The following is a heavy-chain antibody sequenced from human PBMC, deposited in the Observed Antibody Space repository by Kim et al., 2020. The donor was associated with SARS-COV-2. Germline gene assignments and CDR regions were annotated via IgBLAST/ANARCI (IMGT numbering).Heavy chain of an antibody. CDR3: AKGIYCTNGVCYTAEYFQH. D-gene: IGHD2-8*01. J-gene: IGHJ1*01. CDR2: ISYDGSNK. Sequence: GGSLRLSCAASGFTFSSYGMHWVRQAPGKGLEWVAVISYDGSNKYYADSVKGRFTISRDNSKNTLYLQMNSLRAEDTAVYYCAKGIYCTNGVCYTAEYFQHWGQGTLVTVSS. V-gene: IGHV3-30*18. CDR1: GFTFSSYG.